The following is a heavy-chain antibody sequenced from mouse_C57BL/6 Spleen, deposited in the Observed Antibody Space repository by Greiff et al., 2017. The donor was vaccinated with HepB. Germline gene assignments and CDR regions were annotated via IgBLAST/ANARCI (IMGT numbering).Heavy chain of an antibody. Sequence: VQLQQPGAELVKPGASVKLSCKASGYTFTSYWMHWVKQRPGQGLEWIGMIHPNSGSTNYNEKFKSKATLTVDKSSSTAYMQLSSLTSEDSAVYYCAITGTWGAMDYWGQGTSVTVSS. CDR3: AITGTWGAMDY. CDR1: GYTFTSYW. CDR2: IHPNSGST. V-gene: IGHV1-64*01. D-gene: IGHD4-1*01. J-gene: IGHJ4*01.